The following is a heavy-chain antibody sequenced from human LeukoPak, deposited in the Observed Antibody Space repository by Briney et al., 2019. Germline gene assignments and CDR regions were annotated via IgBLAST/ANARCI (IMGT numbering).Heavy chain of an antibody. CDR2: ISYDGSNK. J-gene: IGHJ4*02. CDR3: ARGLMIRGVADY. V-gene: IGHV3-30-3*01. Sequence: GSLRLSCAASGFTFSSYAMSWVRQAPGKGLEWVAVISYDGSNKYYADSVKGRFTISRDNSKNTLYLQMNSLRVEDTAVYSCARGLMIRGVADYWGQGTLVIVSS. CDR1: GFTFSSYA. D-gene: IGHD3-10*01.